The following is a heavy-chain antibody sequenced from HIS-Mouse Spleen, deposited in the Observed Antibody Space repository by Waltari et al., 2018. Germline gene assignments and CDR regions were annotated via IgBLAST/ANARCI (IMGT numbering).Heavy chain of an antibody. V-gene: IGHV3-21*01. CDR2: ISSSSSYI. CDR1: DFTFSSYS. Sequence: VQLVESGGGLVKPGGSLRLSCAASDFTFSSYSMNWFRQAPGKGLEWVSSISSSSSYIYYADSVKGRFTISRDNAKNSLYLQMNSLRAEDTAVYYCARDPLDKNYFDYWGQGTLVTVSS. D-gene: IGHD3-9*01. CDR3: ARDPLDKNYFDY. J-gene: IGHJ4*02.